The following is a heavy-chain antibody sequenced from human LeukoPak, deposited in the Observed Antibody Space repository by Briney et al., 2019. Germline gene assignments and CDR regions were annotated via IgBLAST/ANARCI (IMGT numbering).Heavy chain of an antibody. CDR3: ARELRYFDWPQDDAFDI. CDR2: IYTSGST. D-gene: IGHD3-9*01. Sequence: SETLSLTCTVSGGSISSYYWSWIRQPAGKGLEWIGRIYTSGSTNHNPSLKSRVTISVDTSKNQFSLNLSSVTAADTAVYYCARELRYFDWPQDDAFDIWGQGTMVTVSS. CDR1: GGSISSYY. V-gene: IGHV4-4*07. J-gene: IGHJ3*02.